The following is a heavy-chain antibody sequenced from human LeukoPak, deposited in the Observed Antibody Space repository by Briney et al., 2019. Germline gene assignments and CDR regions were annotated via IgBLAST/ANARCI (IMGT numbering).Heavy chain of an antibody. J-gene: IGHJ3*02. CDR3: ARAERITIFGVVIIKVEAFDI. D-gene: IGHD3-3*01. V-gene: IGHV4-59*01. CDR2: IYYSGST. CDR1: GGSFSGYY. Sequence: PSETLSLTCAVYGGSFSGYYWSWIRQPPGKGLEWIGYIYYSGSTNYNPSLKSRVTISVDTSKNQFSLKLSSVTAADTAVYYCARAERITIFGVVIIKVEAFDIWGQGTMVTVSS.